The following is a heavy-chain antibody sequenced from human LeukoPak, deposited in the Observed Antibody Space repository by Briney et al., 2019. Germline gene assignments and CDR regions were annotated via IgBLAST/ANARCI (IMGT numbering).Heavy chain of an antibody. V-gene: IGHV1-8*01. Sequence: ASVRVSCKASGYTFSIYDINWVRQAPGQGLEWLACMQPYSGNTDYAQKFQGRLTMTRNSSTNTVYMELSSLTSEDTAVYYCARGLPLDHWGQGTLVTVSS. J-gene: IGHJ4*02. CDR1: GYTFSIYD. CDR3: ARGLPLDH. CDR2: MQPYSGNT. D-gene: IGHD2-21*02.